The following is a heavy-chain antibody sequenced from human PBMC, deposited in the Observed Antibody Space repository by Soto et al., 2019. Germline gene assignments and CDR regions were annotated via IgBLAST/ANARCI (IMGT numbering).Heavy chain of an antibody. V-gene: IGHV4-59*08. Sequence: SSGTLSLTCTVSGRSMSPNYCSWFRQPPGRGLEWVGYIYYAGSTSYNPSLKSRVTISLETSKSQFSLRLSSVTAADTAVYFCARLGFYYQSLDPWGPGTLVTVS. D-gene: IGHD3-22*01. CDR1: GRSMSPNY. CDR3: ARLGFYYQSLDP. J-gene: IGHJ5*02. CDR2: IYYAGST.